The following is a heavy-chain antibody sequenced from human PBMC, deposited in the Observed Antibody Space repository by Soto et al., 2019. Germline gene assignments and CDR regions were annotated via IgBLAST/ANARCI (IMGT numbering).Heavy chain of an antibody. Sequence: ASVKVSCKASGYTFTSYAMHWVRQAPGQRLEWMGWINAGNGNTKYSQKFQGRVTITRDTSASTAYMELSSLRSEDTAVYYCARDYDNGGITIFGVVSHFDYWGQGTLVTVSS. V-gene: IGHV1-3*01. CDR2: INAGNGNT. CDR3: ARDYDNGGITIFGVVSHFDY. J-gene: IGHJ4*02. D-gene: IGHD3-3*01. CDR1: GYTFTSYA.